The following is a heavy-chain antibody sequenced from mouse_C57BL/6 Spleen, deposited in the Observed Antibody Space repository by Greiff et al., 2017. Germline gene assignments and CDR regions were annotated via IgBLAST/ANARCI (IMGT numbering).Heavy chain of an antibody. CDR2: IRNKANCYTT. CDR1: GFTFTDYY. D-gene: IGHD2-4*01. J-gene: IGHJ2*01. Sequence: EVQVVESGGGLVQPGGSLSLSCAASGFTFTDYYMSWVRQPPGKALEWLGFIRNKANCYTTEYSASVKGRFTSSRDNSQSLLYLQMNALRAEDSATYYCAIYISYYDYDAFGYWGQGTTLTVYS. V-gene: IGHV7-3*01. CDR3: AIYISYYDYDAFGY.